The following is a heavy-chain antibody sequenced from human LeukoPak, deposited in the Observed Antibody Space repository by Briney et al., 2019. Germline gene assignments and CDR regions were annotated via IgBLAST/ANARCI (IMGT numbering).Heavy chain of an antibody. CDR3: ARDLDAFDI. Sequence: GGSLRLSCAASGFTFSSYAMHWVRQAPGKGLEYVSAISSNGGSTYYANSVKGRFTISRDNSKNTLYLQMGSLRAEDTAVYYCARDLDAFDIWGQGTMVAVSS. J-gene: IGHJ3*02. V-gene: IGHV3-64*01. CDR1: GFTFSSYA. CDR2: ISSNGGST.